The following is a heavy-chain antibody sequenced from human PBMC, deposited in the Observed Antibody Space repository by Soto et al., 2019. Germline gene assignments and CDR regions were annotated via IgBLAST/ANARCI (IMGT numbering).Heavy chain of an antibody. D-gene: IGHD6-6*01. CDR3: ARDGYSSSSLPYYYYYYMDV. CDR2: IKQDGSEK. CDR1: GFTFSSYW. V-gene: IGHV3-7*01. J-gene: IGHJ6*03. Sequence: GGSLRLSCAASGFTFSSYWMSWVRQAPGKGLEWVANIKQDGSEKYYVDSVKGRFTISRDNAKNSLYLQMNSLRAEGTAVYYCARDGYSSSSLPYYYYYYMDVWGKGTTVTVSS.